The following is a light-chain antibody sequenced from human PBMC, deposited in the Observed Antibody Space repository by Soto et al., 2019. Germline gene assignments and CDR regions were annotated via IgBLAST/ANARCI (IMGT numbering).Light chain of an antibody. CDR3: QQSYNTTRT. CDR1: QRMSGW. CDR2: AAS. V-gene: IGKV1-39*01. J-gene: IGKJ1*01. Sequence: QTTQSPSTLSASVGDTFTITCPASQRMSGWLAWHQQKPGKAPKLLIYAASSLQSGVTSRFSGSGSETDFTLTISSLQPEDFATYSCQQSYNTTRTVGPGTKVEIK.